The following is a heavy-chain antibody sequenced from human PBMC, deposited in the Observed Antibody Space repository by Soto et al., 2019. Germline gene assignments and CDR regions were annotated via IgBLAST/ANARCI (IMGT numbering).Heavy chain of an antibody. CDR1: GFTFSNAW. V-gene: IGHV3-15*07. D-gene: IGHD1-26*01. CDR3: TKEEDRGSYWSAFDI. Sequence: GGSLRLSCAASGFTFSNAWMNWVRQAPGKGLEWVGRIKSKTDGGTTDYAAPVKGRFTISRDDSKNTLYLQMNSLKTEDTAVYYCTKEEDRGSYWSAFDIWGQGKMVTVSS. J-gene: IGHJ3*02. CDR2: IKSKTDGGTT.